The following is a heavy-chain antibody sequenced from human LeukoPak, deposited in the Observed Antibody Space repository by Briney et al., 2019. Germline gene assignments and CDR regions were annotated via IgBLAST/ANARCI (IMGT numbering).Heavy chain of an antibody. Sequence: ASVKVSCXASGFTFTSSAMQWVRQAHGQRLEWIAWIVVGSGNTNYAQKFQERVTITRDMSTSTAYMELSSLRSEDTAVYYCAAVYCGTDFYSGYDCDYWGQGTLVTVSS. CDR3: AAVYCGTDFYSGYDCDY. J-gene: IGHJ4*02. CDR2: IVVGSGNT. V-gene: IGHV1-58*02. D-gene: IGHD5-12*01. CDR1: GFTFTSSA.